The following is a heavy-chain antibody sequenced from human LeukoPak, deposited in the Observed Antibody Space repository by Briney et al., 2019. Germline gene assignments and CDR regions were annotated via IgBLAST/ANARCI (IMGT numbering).Heavy chain of an antibody. D-gene: IGHD5-24*01. V-gene: IGHV3-21*01. J-gene: IGHJ5*02. CDR2: ISSSSSYI. CDR3: ARAHRDGYNP. CDR1: GFTFSSYA. Sequence: GGSLRLSCAASGFTFSSYAMSWVRQAPGKGLEWVSSISSSSSYIYYADSVKGRFTISRDNAKNSLYLQMNSLRAEDTAVYYCARAHRDGYNPWGQGTLVTVSS.